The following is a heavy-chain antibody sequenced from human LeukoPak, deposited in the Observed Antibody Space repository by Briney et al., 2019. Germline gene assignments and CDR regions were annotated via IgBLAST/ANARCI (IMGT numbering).Heavy chain of an antibody. V-gene: IGHV3-23*01. CDR2: ISGSGGST. Sequence: GGSLRLSCAASGFTFSSYGMSWVRQAPGKGLEWVSAISGSGGSTYYADSVKGRFTISRDNSKNTLYLQMNSLRVEDTAVYYCAKSGRYCSGGSCYQEASLDYWGQGTLVTVSS. CDR3: AKSGRYCSGGSCYQEASLDY. D-gene: IGHD2-15*01. CDR1: GFTFSSYG. J-gene: IGHJ4*02.